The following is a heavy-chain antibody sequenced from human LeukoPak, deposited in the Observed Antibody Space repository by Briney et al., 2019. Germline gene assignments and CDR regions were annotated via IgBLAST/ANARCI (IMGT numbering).Heavy chain of an antibody. CDR1: GFTFSNFG. V-gene: IGHV3-30*02. J-gene: IGHJ4*02. CDR2: IEYDGTNK. D-gene: IGHD2-2*03. CDR3: AKDSTWIKLEGYFDY. Sequence: GGSLRLSXVASGFTFSNFGMHWVRQAPGKGLEWLAFIEYDGTNKYYVDSVKGRFTISRDNSKNTLYLQVSSLRAEDTAVYYCAKDSTWIKLEGYFDYWGQGILVTVSS.